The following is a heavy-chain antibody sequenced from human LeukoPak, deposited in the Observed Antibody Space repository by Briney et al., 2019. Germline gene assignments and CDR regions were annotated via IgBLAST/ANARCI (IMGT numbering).Heavy chain of an antibody. V-gene: IGHV3-11*01. CDR3: VRVFQRLRPDGYYDL. D-gene: IGHD2-2*03. J-gene: IGHJ2*01. CDR1: GFTFSDYY. CDR2: ISSSGSTI. Sequence: PGGSLRLSCAASGFTFSDYYMSWIRQAPGKGLEWVSYISSSGSTIYYADSVKGRFTISRDNAKNSLYLQMNSLRAEDTAVYYCVRVFQRLRPDGYYDLWGRGTLVTVSS.